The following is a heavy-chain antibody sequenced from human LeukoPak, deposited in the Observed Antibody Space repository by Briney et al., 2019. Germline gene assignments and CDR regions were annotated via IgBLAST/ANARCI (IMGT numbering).Heavy chain of an antibody. J-gene: IGHJ4*02. CDR3: ARANFLYCSSTTCLFDY. CDR1: GYTFTDYY. D-gene: IGHD2-2*01. V-gene: IGHV1-2*02. Sequence: ASVKVSCKASGYTFTDYYMHWVRQAPGQGFEWMGWINPNDGDTNYAQKFQGRVTMTRDTSISTAHMEVTRLRSDDTAVYYCARANFLYCSSTTCLFDYWGQGTLVTVSS. CDR2: INPNDGDT.